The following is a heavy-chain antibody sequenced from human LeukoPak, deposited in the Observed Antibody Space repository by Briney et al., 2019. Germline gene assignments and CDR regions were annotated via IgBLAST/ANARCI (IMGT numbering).Heavy chain of an antibody. CDR3: VKDLLQVTMKKLDH. J-gene: IGHJ4*02. CDR1: GFTFSSYA. CDR2: IRGDGVDV. V-gene: IGHV3-64D*06. Sequence: GGSLRLSCSVSGFTFSSYAMHWVRQAPGKGLEYVSVIRGDGVDVYYTDSVKGRFTISRDNSKNTLYLQMSSLRPEDTAVYYCVKDLLQVTMKKLDHWGQGTLVTVPS. D-gene: IGHD4-11*01.